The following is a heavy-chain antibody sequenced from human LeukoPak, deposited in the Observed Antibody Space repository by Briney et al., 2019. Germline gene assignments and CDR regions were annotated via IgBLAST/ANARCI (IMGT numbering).Heavy chain of an antibody. V-gene: IGHV3-64D*06. Sequence: GGSLRLSCSASGFTFSSYAMHWVRQAPGKGLEYVSAISGNGGSTYYADSVKGRFTISRDNSKNTLYLQMSSLRAEDTAVYYCVKDTYGSGSYYNPGGYFDYWGQGTLVTVSS. CDR3: VKDTYGSGSYYNPGGYFDY. J-gene: IGHJ4*02. CDR1: GFTFSSYA. CDR2: ISGNGGST. D-gene: IGHD3-10*01.